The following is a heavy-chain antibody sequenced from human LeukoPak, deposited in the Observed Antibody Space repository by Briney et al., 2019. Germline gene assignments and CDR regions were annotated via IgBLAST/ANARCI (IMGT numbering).Heavy chain of an antibody. D-gene: IGHD3-3*01. CDR1: GGSISSSSYY. J-gene: IGHJ4*02. CDR3: ARLGVIIGNDY. Sequence: SETLSLTCTVSGGSISSSSYYWGWIRQPPGKGLEWIGSIYYSGSTYYNPSLKSRVTISVDTSKNQFSLKLSSVTAADTALYYCARLGVIIGNDYWGQGTLVTVSS. V-gene: IGHV4-39*01. CDR2: IYYSGST.